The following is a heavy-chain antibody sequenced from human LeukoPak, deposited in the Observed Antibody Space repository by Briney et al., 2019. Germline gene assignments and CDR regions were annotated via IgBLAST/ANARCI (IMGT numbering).Heavy chain of an antibody. V-gene: IGHV4-38-2*02. CDR1: GYSISSGYY. CDR3: ARVEDYGSGSYGGYFDY. J-gene: IGHJ4*02. CDR2: IYHSGST. Sequence: SETLSLTCTVSGYSISSGYYWGWIRQPPGKGLEWIGSIYHSGSTYYNPSLKSRVTISVDTSKNQFSLKLSSVTTADTAVYYCARVEDYGSGSYGGYFDYWGQGTLVTVSS. D-gene: IGHD3-10*01.